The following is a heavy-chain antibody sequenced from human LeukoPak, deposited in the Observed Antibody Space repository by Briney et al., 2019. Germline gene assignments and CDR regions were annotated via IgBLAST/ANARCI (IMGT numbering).Heavy chain of an antibody. CDR3: ARDRLIAVAGFNFDY. CDR1: GYTFTSYG. Sequence: GASVKVSCKASGYTFTSYGISWVRQAPGQGLEWMGWISAYNGNTNYAQKLQGRVTITTDTSTSTAYMELRSLRSDDTAVYYCARDRLIAVAGFNFDYWGQGTLVTVSS. D-gene: IGHD6-19*01. J-gene: IGHJ4*02. CDR2: ISAYNGNT. V-gene: IGHV1-18*01.